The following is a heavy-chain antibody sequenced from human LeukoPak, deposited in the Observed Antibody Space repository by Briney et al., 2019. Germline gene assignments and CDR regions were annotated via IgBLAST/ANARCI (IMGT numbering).Heavy chain of an antibody. J-gene: IGHJ4*02. CDR1: GFKFNNYN. CDR2: ISGSGGST. D-gene: IGHD3-10*01. Sequence: GGSLRLSCAASGFKFNNYNMNWVRQAPGKGLEWVSAISGSGGSTYYADSVKGRFTISRDNSKNTLYLQMNSLRAEDTTVYYCAKMSRAFYGSGSYIRDYWGQGTLVTVSS. CDR3: AKMSRAFYGSGSYIRDY. V-gene: IGHV3-23*01.